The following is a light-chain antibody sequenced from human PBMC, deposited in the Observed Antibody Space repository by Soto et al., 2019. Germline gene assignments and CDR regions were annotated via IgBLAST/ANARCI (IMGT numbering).Light chain of an antibody. V-gene: IGKV3-20*01. CDR3: QQYGTSPWT. Sequence: EIVLTQSPGTLALSPGERATLSCRASQSVTNSYLAWYRQKPGQAPRLLLYGASSRATGIPDRFSGSGSGTDFTLTISRLEPDDFAVYYCQQYGTSPWTFGQGTKVDIK. CDR2: GAS. J-gene: IGKJ1*01. CDR1: QSVTNSY.